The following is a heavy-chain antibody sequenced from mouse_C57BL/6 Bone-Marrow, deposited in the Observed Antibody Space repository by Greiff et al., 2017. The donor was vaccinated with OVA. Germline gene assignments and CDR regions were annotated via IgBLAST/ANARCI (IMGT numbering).Heavy chain of an antibody. J-gene: IGHJ4*01. CDR1: GYSITSDY. D-gene: IGHD4-1*01. CDR3: ARSQLTGTNYYAMDY. V-gene: IGHV3-8*01. Sequence: EVKLVESGPGLAKPSQTLSLTCSVTGYSITSDYWNWIRKFPGNKLEYMGYISYSGSTYYNPSLKSRISITRDTSKNQYYLQLNSVTTEDTATYYCARSQLTGTNYYAMDYWGQGTSVTVSS. CDR2: ISYSGST.